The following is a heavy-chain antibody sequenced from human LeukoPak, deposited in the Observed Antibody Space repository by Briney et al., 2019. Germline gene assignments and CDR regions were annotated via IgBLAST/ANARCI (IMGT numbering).Heavy chain of an antibody. J-gene: IGHJ6*02. CDR3: ARRLPGTMLRGYGMDV. CDR1: GSLFTTYW. CDR2: IYPGDSDT. D-gene: IGHD3-10*01. Sequence: GESLQISCKGSGSLFTTYWIGWVRQLPGKGLELMVIIYPGDSDTRYSASSQGQLTISPDKSISTAYMQWSRLKASDTAIYYCARRLPGTMLRGYGMDVWGQGTTVTVSS. V-gene: IGHV5-51*01.